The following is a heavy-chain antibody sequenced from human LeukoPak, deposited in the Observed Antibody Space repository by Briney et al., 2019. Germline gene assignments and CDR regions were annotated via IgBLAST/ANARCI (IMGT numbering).Heavy chain of an antibody. J-gene: IGHJ4*02. V-gene: IGHV4-39*07. D-gene: IGHD3-10*01. CDR1: GGSISSGGYY. CDR3: ARGEGYYGSGSYFGY. Sequence: SETLSLTCTVSGGSISSGGYYWSWIRQPPGKGLEWIGEINHSGSTNYNPSLKSRVTISVDTSKNQFSLKLSSVTAADTAVYYCARGEGYYGSGSYFGYWGQGTLVTVSS. CDR2: INHSGST.